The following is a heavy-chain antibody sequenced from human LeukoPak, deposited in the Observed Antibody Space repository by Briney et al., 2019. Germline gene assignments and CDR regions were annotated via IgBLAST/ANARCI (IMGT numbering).Heavy chain of an antibody. CDR1: GFTFSSYA. CDR3: ASHDIVVVVAATH. CDR2: ISYDGSNK. Sequence: PGGSLRLSCAASGFTFSSYAMHWVRQAPGKGLEWVAVISYDGSNKYYADSVKGRFTISRDNSKNTLYLQVNSLRAEDTAVYYCASHDIVVVVAATHWGQGTLVTVSS. D-gene: IGHD2-15*01. V-gene: IGHV3-30-3*01. J-gene: IGHJ4*02.